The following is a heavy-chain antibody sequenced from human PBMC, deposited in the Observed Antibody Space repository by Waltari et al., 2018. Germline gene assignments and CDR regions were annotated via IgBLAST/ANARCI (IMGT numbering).Heavy chain of an antibody. CDR1: GYSISSGYY. V-gene: IGHV4-38-2*02. Sequence: QVQLQESGPGLVKPSETLSLTCTVSGYSISSGYYWGWIRQPPGKGLEWIGSIYFSASTYYNPSLKSRVTISVDTSKNQFSLKLSSVTAADTAVYYCARDPGYYDTSGYPAYFDYWGQGTLVTVSS. D-gene: IGHD3-22*01. CDR3: ARDPGYYDTSGYPAYFDY. J-gene: IGHJ4*02. CDR2: IYFSAST.